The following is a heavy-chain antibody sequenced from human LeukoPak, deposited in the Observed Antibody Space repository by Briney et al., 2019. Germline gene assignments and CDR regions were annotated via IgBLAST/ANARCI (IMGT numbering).Heavy chain of an antibody. CDR2: INPSGGST. Sequence: ASVKVPCKASGYTFTSYYMHWVRQAPGQGLEWMGIINPSGGSTSYAQKFQGRVTMTRDTSTSTVYMELSSLRSEDTAVYYCARVQTLIDYYDSSGYLDYWGQGTLVTVSS. CDR1: GYTFTSYY. V-gene: IGHV1-46*01. D-gene: IGHD3-22*01. CDR3: ARVQTLIDYYDSSGYLDY. J-gene: IGHJ4*02.